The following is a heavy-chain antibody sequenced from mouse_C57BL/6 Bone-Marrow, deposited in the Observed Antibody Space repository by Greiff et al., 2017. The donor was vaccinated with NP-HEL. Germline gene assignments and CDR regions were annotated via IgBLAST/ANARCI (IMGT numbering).Heavy chain of an antibody. J-gene: IGHJ3*01. D-gene: IGHD1-1*01. CDR3: ASLLRILFAY. CDR2: ISYDGSN. Sequence: VQLKQSGPGLVKPSQSLSLPCSVTGYSITSGYYWNWIRQFPGNKLEWMGYISYDGSNNYNPSLKNRISITRDTSKNQFFLKLNSVTTEDTATYYCASLLRILFAYWGQGTLVTVSA. V-gene: IGHV3-6*01. CDR1: GYSITSGYY.